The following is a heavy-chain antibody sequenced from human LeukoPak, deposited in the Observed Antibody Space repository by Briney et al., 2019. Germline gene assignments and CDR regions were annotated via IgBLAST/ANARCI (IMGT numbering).Heavy chain of an antibody. CDR3: ARIPCTASTGSADY. J-gene: IGHJ4*02. Sequence: SGPTLVNPTQTLTLTCTFSGFSLSTSGMCVSWIRQPPGKALEWLALIDWDDDKYYSTSLKTRLTISKDTSKNQVVLTMTNMDPVDTATYYCARIPCTASTGSADYWGQGTLVTVSS. CDR1: GFSLSTSGMC. CDR2: IDWDDDK. V-gene: IGHV2-70*01. D-gene: IGHD6-13*01.